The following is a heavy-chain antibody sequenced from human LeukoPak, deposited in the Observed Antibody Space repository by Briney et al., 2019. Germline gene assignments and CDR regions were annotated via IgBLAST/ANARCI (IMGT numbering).Heavy chain of an antibody. CDR2: INPNSGGT. D-gene: IGHD3-22*01. V-gene: IGHV1-2*06. J-gene: IGHJ3*02. CDR3: AREGKDYYDSSGYYWRPDAFDI. Sequence: VASVKVSCKASGYTFTGYYMHWVRQARGQGLEWMGRINPNSGGTNYAQKYQGRVTMTRDTSISTAYMELRRLRSDDTAVYYCAREGKDYYDSSGYYWRPDAFDIWGQGTMVTVSS. CDR1: GYTFTGYY.